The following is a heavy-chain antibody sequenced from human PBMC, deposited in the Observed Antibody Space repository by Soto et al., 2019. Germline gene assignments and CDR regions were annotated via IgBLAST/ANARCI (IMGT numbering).Heavy chain of an antibody. J-gene: IGHJ4*02. Sequence: PGGSLRLSCATSGFSFSNYAMSWVRQAPGKGLEWVAAITSDGYTYYVDSLKGRFTISRDNSKNTLYLQMNSLRAEDTAVYYCAKDLIDYSNSYFDYWGQGTLVTVSS. V-gene: IGHV3-23*01. D-gene: IGHD4-4*01. CDR3: AKDLIDYSNSYFDY. CDR1: GFSFSNYA. CDR2: ITSDGYT.